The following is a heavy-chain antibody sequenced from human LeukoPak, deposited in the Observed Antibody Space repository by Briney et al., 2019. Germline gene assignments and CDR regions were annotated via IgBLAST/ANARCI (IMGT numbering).Heavy chain of an antibody. CDR3: ARTHLYIEYVDFGF. J-gene: IGHJ4*02. CDR1: GGSISSYY. CDR2: IYYSGST. Sequence: PSETLSLTCTVSGGSISSYYWSWIRQPPGKGLEWIGYIYYSGSTNYSPSLRSRVTISVDTSKNLFSLKVSSVTAADTAVYYCARTHLYIEYVDFGFWGQGTLVTVSS. V-gene: IGHV4-59*08. D-gene: IGHD3-16*01.